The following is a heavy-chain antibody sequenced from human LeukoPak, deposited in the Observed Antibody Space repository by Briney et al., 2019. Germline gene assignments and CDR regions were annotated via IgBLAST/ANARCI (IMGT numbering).Heavy chain of an antibody. CDR3: AKEADTAMVMNAFDI. J-gene: IGHJ3*02. Sequence: GGSLRLSCAASGFTFSSYGMHWVRQAPGNGLVWVAFIRYDGSNKYYADSVKGRFTISRDNSKNTLYLQMNSLRAEDTAVYYCAKEADTAMVMNAFDIWGQGTMVTVSS. V-gene: IGHV3-30*02. D-gene: IGHD5-18*01. CDR2: IRYDGSNK. CDR1: GFTFSSYG.